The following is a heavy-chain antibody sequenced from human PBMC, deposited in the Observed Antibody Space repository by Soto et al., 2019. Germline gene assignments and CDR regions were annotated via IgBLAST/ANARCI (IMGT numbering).Heavy chain of an antibody. V-gene: IGHV3-33*01. Sequence: QVQLVESGGGVVQPGRSLRLSCAASGFTFSNYGMHWVRQAPGKGLEWVAVTWHDGSNKNYGDSVKGRFTISRDNSKNTLYLEMNSLRVEDTAVYYCVREILGPGPGDSWGQGTLVTVSS. J-gene: IGHJ5*01. CDR2: TWHDGSNK. CDR3: VREILGPGPGDS. CDR1: GFTFSNYG.